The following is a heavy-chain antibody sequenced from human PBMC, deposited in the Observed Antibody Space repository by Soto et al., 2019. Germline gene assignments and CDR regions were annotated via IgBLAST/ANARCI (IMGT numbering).Heavy chain of an antibody. CDR1: GGSISSGGYY. CDR3: ARDSGYSSGWYVDKKYGMDV. Sequence: QVQLQESGPGLVKPSQTLSLTCTVSGGSISSGGYYWSWVRQHPGKGLEWIGSIYYSGSTYYNPFLQSRDTISVDTSENQFSLKLSSVPAADTAVYYCARDSGYSSGWYVDKKYGMDVWGQGTTVTVSS. D-gene: IGHD6-19*01. V-gene: IGHV4-31*03. CDR2: IYYSGST. J-gene: IGHJ6*02.